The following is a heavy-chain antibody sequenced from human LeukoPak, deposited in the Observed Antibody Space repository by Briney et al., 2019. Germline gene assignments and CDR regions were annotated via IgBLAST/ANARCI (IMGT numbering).Heavy chain of an antibody. CDR2: MNPNSCNT. J-gene: IGHJ6*02. CDR1: GYTFTSYD. D-gene: IGHD3-9*01. CDR3: ENGLRFFDWLYLETYYYYGMDV. V-gene: IGHV1-8*01. Sequence: ASVKVSCKASGYTFTSYDINWVRQATGQGLEWMGWMNPNSCNTGYAQKFQGRVTMTRNTSISTAYMELSSLRSEDTVVYYCENGLRFFDWLYLETYYYYGMDVWGQGTTVTVSS.